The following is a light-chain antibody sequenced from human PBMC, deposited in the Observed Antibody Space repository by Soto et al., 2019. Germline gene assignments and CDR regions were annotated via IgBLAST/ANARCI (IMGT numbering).Light chain of an antibody. CDR1: SGHSSYA. Sequence: QPVLTQSPSASASLGASVKLTCTLSSGHSSYAIAWHQQQPEKGPRYLMKLNSDGIHSKGDGIPDRFSGSSSGAERYLTISSLQSEDEADYYCQTWGTGIRVFGGGTKLTV. J-gene: IGLJ2*01. V-gene: IGLV4-69*01. CDR2: LNSDGIH. CDR3: QTWGTGIRV.